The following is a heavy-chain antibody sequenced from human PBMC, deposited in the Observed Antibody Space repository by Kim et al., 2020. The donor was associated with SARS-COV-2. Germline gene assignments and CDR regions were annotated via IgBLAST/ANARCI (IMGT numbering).Heavy chain of an antibody. V-gene: IGHV1-3*01. CDR1: GYTFTSYA. CDR3: ARDGAIAAAGIIGWFDP. CDR2: INAGNGNT. J-gene: IGHJ5*02. D-gene: IGHD6-13*01. Sequence: ASVNVSCKASGYTFTSYAMHWVRQAPGQRLEWMGWINAGNGNTKYSQKFQGRVTITRDTSASTAYMELSSLRSEDTAVYYCARDGAIAAAGIIGWFDPWGQGTLVTVSS.